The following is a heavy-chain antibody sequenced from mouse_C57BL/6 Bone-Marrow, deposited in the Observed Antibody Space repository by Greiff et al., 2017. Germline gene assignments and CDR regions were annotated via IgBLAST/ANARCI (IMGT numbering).Heavy chain of an antibody. V-gene: IGHV3-6*01. CDR3: ASHHGSFDY. CDR1: GYSITSGYY. CDR2: ISYDGSN. Sequence: ESGPGLVKPSQSLSLTCSVTGYSITSGYYWNWIRQFPGNKLEWMGYISYDGSNNYNPSLKNRISFTRDPSKNQFFLKLNSVTTEDTATYYCASHHGSFDYWGQGTTLTVSS. J-gene: IGHJ2*01.